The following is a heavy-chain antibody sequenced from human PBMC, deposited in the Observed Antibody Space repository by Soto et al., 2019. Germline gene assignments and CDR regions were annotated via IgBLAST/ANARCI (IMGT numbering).Heavy chain of an antibody. J-gene: IGHJ4*02. V-gene: IGHV1-18*01. CDR2: ISAHNGNT. Sequence: QVHLAQSGAEVKKPGASVKVSCKGSGYAFTTYGITWVRQAPGQGLEWMGWISAHNGNTNYAQKLQGRVTVTRDTFTSTAYMELRSLRSDDTAVYYCARGRYGDYWGQGALVTVSS. D-gene: IGHD1-1*01. CDR1: GYAFTTYG. CDR3: ARGRYGDY.